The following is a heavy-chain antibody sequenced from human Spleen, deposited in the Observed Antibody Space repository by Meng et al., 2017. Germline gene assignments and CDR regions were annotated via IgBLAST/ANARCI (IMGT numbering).Heavy chain of an antibody. CDR2: IDPKSGDT. CDR3: VRDEDISAAGKLFGDY. CDR1: GYNFPDYW. D-gene: IGHD6-13*01. J-gene: IGHJ4*02. Sequence: QVQLVQFGAEVKKPGASVKLSCRASGYNFPDYWLHWVRRAPGQGLKWMGRIDPKSGDTHYAQSFQGRVAMTGDTSISTAYMELSGLRSDDTAMYYCVRDEDISAAGKLFGDYWGQGTLVTVSS. V-gene: IGHV1-2*06.